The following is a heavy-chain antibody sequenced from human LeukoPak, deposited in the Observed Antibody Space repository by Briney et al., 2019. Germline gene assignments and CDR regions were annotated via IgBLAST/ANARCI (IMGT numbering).Heavy chain of an antibody. CDR3: ARDPYTSSSWYRGRANNWFDP. J-gene: IGHJ5*02. D-gene: IGHD6-13*01. V-gene: IGHV7-4-1*02. Sequence: ASVKVSCKASGYTFTSYPMNWVRQAPGQGLEWMGWINTNTGNPTYAQGFTGRFVFSLDTSVSTAYLQISSLKADDTAVYYCARDPYTSSSWYRGRANNWFDPWGQGTLVTVSS. CDR1: GYTFTSYP. CDR2: INTNTGNP.